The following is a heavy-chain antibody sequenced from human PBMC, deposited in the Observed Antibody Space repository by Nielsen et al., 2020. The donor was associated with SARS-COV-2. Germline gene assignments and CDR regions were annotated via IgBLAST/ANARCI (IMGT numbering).Heavy chain of an antibody. CDR3: ARERYYDFWSGYWSYYGMDV. Sequence: SETLSLTCAVYGGSFSGYYWSWIRQPSGKGLEWIGEINHSGSTNYNPSLKSRVTISVDTSKNQFSLKLSSVTAADTAVYYCARERYYDFWSGYWSYYGMDVWGQGTTVTVSS. D-gene: IGHD3-3*01. CDR2: INHSGST. J-gene: IGHJ6*02. CDR1: GGSFSGYY. V-gene: IGHV4-34*01.